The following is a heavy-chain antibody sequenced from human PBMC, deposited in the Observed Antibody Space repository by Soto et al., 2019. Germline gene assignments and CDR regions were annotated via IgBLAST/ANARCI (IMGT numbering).Heavy chain of an antibody. J-gene: IGHJ4*02. D-gene: IGHD3-16*01. CDR2: FNCKSDI. Sequence: GGSLRLSCAVSGFTFDDNAMHWVRQAPEKGLEWVSGFNCKSDIGYADSVKGRFTISRDNAENSLYLQMNSLRAEDTALYYCAISQDRGGRTTFIYWGQGTQVTVSS. CDR1: GFTFDDNA. V-gene: IGHV3-9*01. CDR3: AISQDRGGRTTFIY.